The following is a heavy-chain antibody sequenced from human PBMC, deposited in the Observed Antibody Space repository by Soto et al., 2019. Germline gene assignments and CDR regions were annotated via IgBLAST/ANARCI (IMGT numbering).Heavy chain of an antibody. CDR2: IIPIFGTA. D-gene: IGHD1-26*01. J-gene: IGHJ4*02. V-gene: IGHV1-69*13. Sequence: GASVKVSCKASGGTFSSYAISWVRQAPGQGLEWMGGIIPIFGTANYAQKFQGRVTITADESTSTAYMELSSLRSEDTAVYYCARDLHSGSYSRRLDYWGQGTLVTVSS. CDR1: GGTFSSYA. CDR3: ARDLHSGSYSRRLDY.